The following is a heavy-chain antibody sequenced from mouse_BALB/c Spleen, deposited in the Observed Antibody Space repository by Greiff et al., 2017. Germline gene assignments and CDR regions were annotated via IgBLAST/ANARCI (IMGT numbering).Heavy chain of an antibody. CDR2: IRLKSDNYAT. Sequence: EVQVEESGGGLVQPGGSMKLSCVASGFTFSSYWMSWVRQSPEKGLEWVAEIRLKSDNYATHYAESVKGKFTISRDDSKSRLYLQMNSLRAEDTGIYYCTRGNYPYAMDYWGQGTSVTVSS. J-gene: IGHJ4*01. CDR3: TRGNYPYAMDY. D-gene: IGHD2-1*01. V-gene: IGHV6-6*02. CDR1: GFTFSSYW.